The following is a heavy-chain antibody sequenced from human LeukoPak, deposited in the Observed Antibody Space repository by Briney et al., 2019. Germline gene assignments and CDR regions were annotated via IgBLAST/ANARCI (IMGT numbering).Heavy chain of an antibody. D-gene: IGHD3-10*01. CDR2: IIPIFGTA. Sequence: SVKVSCKASGYTFTSYGISWVRQAPGQGLEWMGGIIPIFGTANYAQKFQGRVTITADESTSTAYMELSSLRSEDTAVYYCASRYYGSGSYFLGNWFDPWGQGTLVTVSS. CDR3: ASRYYGSGSYFLGNWFDP. CDR1: GYTFTSYG. J-gene: IGHJ5*02. V-gene: IGHV1-69*13.